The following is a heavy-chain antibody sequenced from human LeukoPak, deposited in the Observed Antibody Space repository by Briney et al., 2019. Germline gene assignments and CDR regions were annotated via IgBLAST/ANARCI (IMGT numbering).Heavy chain of an antibody. D-gene: IGHD3-22*01. CDR3: ANLGLGVVIGDNWFDP. CDR1: GFTFNSYA. CDR2: FSGNSNNT. Sequence: GGSLRLSCAASGFTFNSYAMSWVRQAPGKGLEWVSSFSGNSNNTYYANSVKGRLTISRDNSKNTLDLQMNSLRAEDTAVYYCANLGLGVVIGDNWFDPWGQGTLVTVSS. V-gene: IGHV3-23*01. J-gene: IGHJ5*02.